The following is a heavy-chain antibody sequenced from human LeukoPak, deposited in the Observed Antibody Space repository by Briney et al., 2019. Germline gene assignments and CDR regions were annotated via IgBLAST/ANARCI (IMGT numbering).Heavy chain of an antibody. D-gene: IGHD4-17*01. CDR3: ARVTTTVTTNYLDY. J-gene: IGHJ4*02. V-gene: IGHV1-69*13. Sequence: SVKVSCKASGGTFGSYAISWVRQAPGQGLEGMGGIIPIFGTANYAQKFQGRVTITADESTSTAYMELSSLRSEDTAVYYCARVTTTVTTNYLDYWGQGTLVTVSS. CDR1: GGTFGSYA. CDR2: IIPIFGTA.